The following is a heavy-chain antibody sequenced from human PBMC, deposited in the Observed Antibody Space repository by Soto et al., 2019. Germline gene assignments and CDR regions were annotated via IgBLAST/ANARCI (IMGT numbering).Heavy chain of an antibody. CDR2: INHSGST. J-gene: IGHJ6*02. D-gene: IGHD5-18*01. V-gene: IGHV4-34*01. Sequence: SETLSLTCAVYGGSFSGYYWSWIRQPPGKGLEWIGEINHSGSTNYNPSLKSRVTISVDTSKNQFSLKLSSVTAADTAVYYCARAHEGYKLFYYYGMDVWGQGTTXTVSS. CDR1: GGSFSGYY. CDR3: ARAHEGYKLFYYYGMDV.